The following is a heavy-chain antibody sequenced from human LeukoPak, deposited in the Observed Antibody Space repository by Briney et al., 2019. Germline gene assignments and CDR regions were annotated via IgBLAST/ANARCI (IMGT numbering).Heavy chain of an antibody. D-gene: IGHD3/OR15-3a*01. CDR3: ARGTYYYEF. CDR1: KFTFSEYY. V-gene: IGHV3-7*04. CDR2: MNQFGTEI. J-gene: IGHJ4*02. Sequence: AGSLRLSCAASKFTFSEYYMTWVRQAPGKGPEWVAYMNQFGTEIKYLDSVKGRFTISRDNAKNSLYLWMTSLTADDTAVYYCARGTYYYEFWGQGTLVIVSS.